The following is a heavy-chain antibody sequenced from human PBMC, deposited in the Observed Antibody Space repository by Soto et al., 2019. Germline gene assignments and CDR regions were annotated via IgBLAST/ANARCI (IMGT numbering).Heavy chain of an antibody. CDR3: AKRDGFILAV. Sequence: EVQVLATGGGLIQPGGSLRLSCAAAGVTVNSNYMSWVRQDLGEGLQWVAITNTGGTTYYADSVKGRFTVSRNNSKNTLHLQMNSLKAEETAVYYCAKRDGFILAVWGQGTTVSVSS. J-gene: IGHJ6*02. D-gene: IGHD3-10*01. V-gene: IGHV3-53*02. CDR1: GVTVNSNY. CDR2: TNTGGTT.